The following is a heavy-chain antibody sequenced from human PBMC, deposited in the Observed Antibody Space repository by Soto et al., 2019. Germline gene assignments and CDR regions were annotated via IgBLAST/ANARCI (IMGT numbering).Heavy chain of an antibody. CDR2: ISGSGGST. CDR1: GFTFSSYA. J-gene: IGHJ4*02. D-gene: IGHD5-18*01. CDR3: AKFIIQLWLFRGGGLFDY. Sequence: EVQLLESGGGLVQPGGSLRLSCAASGFTFSSYAMSWVRQAPGKGLEWVSAISGSGGSTYYADSVKGRFTISRDNSKNTLYLQMNSLRAEDTAVYYCAKFIIQLWLFRGGGLFDYWGQGTLVTVSS. V-gene: IGHV3-23*01.